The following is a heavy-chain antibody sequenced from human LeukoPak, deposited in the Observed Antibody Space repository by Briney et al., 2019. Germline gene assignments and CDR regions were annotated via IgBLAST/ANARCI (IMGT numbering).Heavy chain of an antibody. CDR1: GGSISSYY. Sequence: PSETLSLTCTVSGGSISSYYWSWIRQPPGKGLEWIGYIYYSGSTNYNPSLKSRVTISVDTSKNQFSLKLSSVTAADTAVYYCAGGVVPFYYGMDVWGQGTTVTVSS. CDR3: AGGVVPFYYGMDV. V-gene: IGHV4-59*08. D-gene: IGHD3-3*01. CDR2: IYYSGST. J-gene: IGHJ6*02.